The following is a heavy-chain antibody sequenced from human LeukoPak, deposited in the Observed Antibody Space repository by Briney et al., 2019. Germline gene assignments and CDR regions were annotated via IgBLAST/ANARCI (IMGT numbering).Heavy chain of an antibody. V-gene: IGHV3-30-3*01. CDR2: ISYDGSNK. Sequence: GGSLRLSCAASGFTFSSYAMHWVRQAPGKGLEWVAVISYDGSNKYYADSVKGRFTISRDNSKNTLYLQMNSLRAEDTAVYYCARGQQPNFFLDYWGQGTLVTVPS. CDR1: GFTFSSYA. D-gene: IGHD6-13*01. CDR3: ARGQQPNFFLDY. J-gene: IGHJ4*02.